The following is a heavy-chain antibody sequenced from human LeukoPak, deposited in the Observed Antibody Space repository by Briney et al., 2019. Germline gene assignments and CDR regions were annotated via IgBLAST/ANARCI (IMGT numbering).Heavy chain of an antibody. CDR2: ISGSGGST. V-gene: IGHV3-23*01. Sequence: LSGGTLRLSCAASGFTFSSYAMSWVRQAPGGGLEWVSAISGSGGSTYYADSAKGRFTISRDNSKNTLYLQMNSLRAEDTAVYYCASQSVAGWIYYYYYGMDVWGQGATVTVSS. D-gene: IGHD6-19*01. CDR3: ASQSVAGWIYYYYYGMDV. CDR1: GFTFSSYA. J-gene: IGHJ6*02.